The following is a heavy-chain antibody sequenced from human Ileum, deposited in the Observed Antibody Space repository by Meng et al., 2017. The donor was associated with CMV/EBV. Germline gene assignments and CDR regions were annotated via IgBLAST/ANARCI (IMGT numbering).Heavy chain of an antibody. CDR1: VYTFTGYY. Sequence: ASVQDSCKASVYTFTGYYMHWVRQAPGQGLEWMGWINPNSGGTNYAQKFLGSVTMTRDNSISRSFMDLSSLRSDDTAVYYCARYYGSLRHFDYWGQGTLVTVSS. CDR3: ARYYGSLRHFDY. J-gene: IGHJ4*02. V-gene: IGHV1-2*02. CDR2: INPNSGGT. D-gene: IGHD4-17*01.